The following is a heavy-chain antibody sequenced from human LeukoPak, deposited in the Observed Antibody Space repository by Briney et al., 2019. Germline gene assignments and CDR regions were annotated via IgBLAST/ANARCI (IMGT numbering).Heavy chain of an antibody. CDR2: ISSSSYI. D-gene: IGHD3-10*01. Sequence: PGGSLRLSCAASGFTFSSYSMNWVRQAPGKGLEWVSSISSSSYIYYADSVKGRFTISRDNAKNSLYLQMNSLRAEDTAVYYCARVPSGHYGSGSYYDYWGQGTLVTVSS. V-gene: IGHV3-21*01. J-gene: IGHJ4*02. CDR1: GFTFSSYS. CDR3: ARVPSGHYGSGSYYDY.